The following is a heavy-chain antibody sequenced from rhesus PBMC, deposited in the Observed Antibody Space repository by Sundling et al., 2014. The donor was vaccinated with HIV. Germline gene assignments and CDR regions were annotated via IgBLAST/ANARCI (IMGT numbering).Heavy chain of an antibody. D-gene: IGHD2-39*02. Sequence: QVHLQESGPAVVKPSETLSLACVVSGGSISDSYYWSWIRQPPGKGLEWIGYIYGSGGSTYYNPSLKSRVTISTDTSKNQFSLNLNSVTAADTAVYYCAIRRAVVSSGGFDVWGPGVFVTVSS. J-gene: IGHJ5-1*01. CDR1: GGSISDSYY. V-gene: IGHV4-106*01. CDR2: IYGSGGST. CDR3: AIRRAVVSSGGFDV.